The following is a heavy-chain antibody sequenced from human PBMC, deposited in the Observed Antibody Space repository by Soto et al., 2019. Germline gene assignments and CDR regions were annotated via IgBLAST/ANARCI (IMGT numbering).Heavy chain of an antibody. D-gene: IGHD6-19*01. V-gene: IGHV1-18*04. CDR3: AIDQWLVLHYYYFGMDV. CDR2: ISAYNGNT. Sequence: QVQLVQSGAEVKKPGASVKVSCKASGYTFTSYGISWVRQAPGQGLEWMGWISAYNGNTNYAQKLHGRVTMSTVTSTRTAYMEQRSLRSDDTAVYYCAIDQWLVLHYYYFGMDVWGQGTTVTVSS. J-gene: IGHJ6*02. CDR1: GYTFTSYG.